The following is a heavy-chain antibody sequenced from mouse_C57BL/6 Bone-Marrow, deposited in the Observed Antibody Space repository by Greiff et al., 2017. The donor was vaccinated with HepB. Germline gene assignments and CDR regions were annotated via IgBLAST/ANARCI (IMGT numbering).Heavy chain of an antibody. J-gene: IGHJ1*03. D-gene: IGHD2-5*01. CDR1: GFTFSSYA. Sequence: EVHLVESGGGLVKPGGSLKLSCAASGFTFSSYAMSWVRQTPEKRLEWVATISDGGSYTYYPDNVKGRFTISRDNAKNNLYLQMSHLKSEDTAMYYCARDAPNYYSNYGGYFDVWGTGTTVTVSS. CDR3: ARDAPNYYSNYGGYFDV. CDR2: ISDGGSYT. V-gene: IGHV5-4*01.